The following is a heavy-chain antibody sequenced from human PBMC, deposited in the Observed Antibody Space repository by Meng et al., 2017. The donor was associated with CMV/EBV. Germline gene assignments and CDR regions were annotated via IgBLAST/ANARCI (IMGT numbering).Heavy chain of an antibody. CDR3: ASRNTLGYCTNGVCGEVDY. D-gene: IGHD2-8*01. CDR2: IIPIFGTA. CDR1: FSSYA. Sequence: FSSYAISWVRQAPGQGLEWMGGIIPIFGTANYAQKFQGRVTITTDESTSTAYMELSSLRSEDTAVYYCASRNTLGYCTNGVCGEVDYWGQGTLATVSS. V-gene: IGHV1-69*05. J-gene: IGHJ4*02.